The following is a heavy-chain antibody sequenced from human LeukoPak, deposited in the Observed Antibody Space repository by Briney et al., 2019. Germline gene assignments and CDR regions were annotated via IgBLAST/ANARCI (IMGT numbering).Heavy chain of an antibody. CDR3: ARDKWSGSGTSMPIDY. D-gene: IGHD3-10*01. V-gene: IGHV3-48*03. Sequence: GGSLRLSCAASGFTFSSYEMNWVRQAPGKGLEWVSYISSSGSTIYYADSVKGRFTISRDNAKNSLYLQMNSLRAEDTAVYYCARDKWSGSGTSMPIDYWGQGTLVTVSS. CDR1: GFTFSSYE. CDR2: ISSSGSTI. J-gene: IGHJ4*02.